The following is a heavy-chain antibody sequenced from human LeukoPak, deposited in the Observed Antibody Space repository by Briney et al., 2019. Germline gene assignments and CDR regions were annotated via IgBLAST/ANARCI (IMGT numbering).Heavy chain of an antibody. J-gene: IGHJ4*02. CDR3: ARHWLDSGTPDRFDY. V-gene: IGHV4-59*08. D-gene: IGHD3-10*01. CDR1: GGSISSFY. Sequence: SETLSLTCTVSGGSISSFYWSWIRQPPGKGPEWIGYIYYSGSTNYDPSLKSRVTISVDTSKKQFSLRLSSVTAADTAVYYCARHWLDSGTPDRFDYWGQGTLVTVSS. CDR2: IYYSGST.